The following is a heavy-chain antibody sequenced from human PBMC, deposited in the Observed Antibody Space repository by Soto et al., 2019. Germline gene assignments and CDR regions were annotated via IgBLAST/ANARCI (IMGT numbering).Heavy chain of an antibody. CDR1: GGSISSRSYY. J-gene: IGHJ5*02. CDR2: IYYSGST. V-gene: IGHV4-39*01. CDR3: ARTRYSSSWFHPGGSTWFDP. Sequence: SETLSLTCTASGGSISSRSYYWGWIRQPPGKGLEYIGSIYYSGSTYYNPSLKSRVTISVDTSKNQFSLKLSSVAAADTAVYYCARTRYSSSWFHPGGSTWFDPWGQGTLVTVSS. D-gene: IGHD6-13*01.